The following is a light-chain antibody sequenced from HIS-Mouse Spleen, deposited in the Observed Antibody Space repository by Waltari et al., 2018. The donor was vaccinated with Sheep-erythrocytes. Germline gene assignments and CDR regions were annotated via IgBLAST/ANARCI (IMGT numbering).Light chain of an antibody. CDR3: QQRSNWPPLT. J-gene: IGKJ4*01. Sequence: EIVFTQSPATLSLSPGESATLTCRASKSVSSYFAWYQQKPGQTPRPLIYDASNRATGIPARFSGSGSGTDFTLTISSLEPEDFAVYYCQQRSNWPPLTFGGGTKVEIK. CDR1: KSVSSY. CDR2: DAS. V-gene: IGKV3-11*01.